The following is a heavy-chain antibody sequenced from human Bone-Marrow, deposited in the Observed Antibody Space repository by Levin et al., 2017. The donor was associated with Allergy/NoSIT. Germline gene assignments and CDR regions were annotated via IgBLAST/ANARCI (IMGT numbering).Heavy chain of an antibody. D-gene: IGHD3-10*02. V-gene: IGHV1-2*04. CDR1: GYTFTGHY. CDR3: ARGADMFYYGMDV. Sequence: ASVKVSCKASGYTFTGHYMHWVRQAPGQGLEWMGWINPLSGDTDYAQKFQGSVTMTRDTSISTAYMELSSLRSDDTAVYYCARGADMFYYGMDVWGQGTTVSVPS. CDR2: INPLSGDT. J-gene: IGHJ6*02.